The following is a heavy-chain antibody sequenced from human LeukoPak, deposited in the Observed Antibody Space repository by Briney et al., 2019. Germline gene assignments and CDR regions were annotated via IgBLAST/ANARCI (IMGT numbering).Heavy chain of an antibody. J-gene: IGHJ4*02. V-gene: IGHV3-23*01. CDR2: IGGSGDTT. CDR1: GFTFSSYA. Sequence: QPGGSLRLSCAASGFTFSSYAMNWVRQAPGKGLEWVSFIGGSGDTTYYADSVKGRFTISRDSSKNTLYLQMNSLRAEDTAVYYCAKSRGESRGASNYWGQGTLVTVSS. CDR3: AKSRGESRGASNY. D-gene: IGHD1-26*01.